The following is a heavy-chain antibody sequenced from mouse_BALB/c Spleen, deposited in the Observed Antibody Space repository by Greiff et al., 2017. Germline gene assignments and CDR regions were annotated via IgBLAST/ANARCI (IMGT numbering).Heavy chain of an antibody. CDR1: GDSITSCY. J-gene: IGHJ1*01. Sequence: EVQGVESGPSLVKPSQTLSLTCSVTGDSITSCYWNWIRKSPGNKLEYMGYISYSGSTSYNPSLKSRISITRDTSKNQYYLQLNSVTTEDTATYYYARFIYGNYVYFDVWGAGTTVTVSS. CDR3: ARFIYGNYVYFDV. V-gene: IGHV3-8*02. CDR2: ISYSGST. D-gene: IGHD2-1*01.